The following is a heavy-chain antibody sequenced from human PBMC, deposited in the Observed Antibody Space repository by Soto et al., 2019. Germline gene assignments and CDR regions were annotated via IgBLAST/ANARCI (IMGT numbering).Heavy chain of an antibody. CDR2: VSLTGDRT. Sequence: EVQLLESGGGLVQPGGSLRLSCVASRFSFSSYEMSWVRQAPGKGLEWVSRVSLTGDRTNYAGSVKGRFTVSRDNFKNTLYLEMDSLRPEDTAIYYCARGGGYCTPTSCAIDSWGRGTPVTVSS. CDR1: RFSFSSYE. J-gene: IGHJ4*02. D-gene: IGHD2-8*01. CDR3: ARGGGYCTPTSCAIDS. V-gene: IGHV3-23*01.